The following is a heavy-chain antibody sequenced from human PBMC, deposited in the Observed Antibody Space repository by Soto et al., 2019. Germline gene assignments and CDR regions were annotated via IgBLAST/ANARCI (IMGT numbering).Heavy chain of an antibody. V-gene: IGHV3-23*01. J-gene: IGHJ4*02. Sequence: EVQLLESGGGLVQPGGSLRLSCAASGFTFSSYAMSWVRQAPGKGLEWVSAISGSGGSTYYADSVKGRFTISRDNSKNTLYLQMNSLRAEDTAVYYCAKGSGYCSGGSCYMIGDWGQGTLVTVSS. D-gene: IGHD2-15*01. CDR2: ISGSGGST. CDR1: GFTFSSYA. CDR3: AKGSGYCSGGSCYMIGD.